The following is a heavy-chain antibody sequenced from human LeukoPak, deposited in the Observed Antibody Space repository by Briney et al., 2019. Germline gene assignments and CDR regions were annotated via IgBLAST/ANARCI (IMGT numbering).Heavy chain of an antibody. D-gene: IGHD3-3*01. Sequence: ASVKVSCKASGYTFTPYDINSVRQATGQGLEWIAWMNPNSGNTGYAQKFQGRVTMTRNTSISTAYMELSSLRSEDTAVYYCARGPRVVKYYYYYGMDVWGQGTTVTVSS. J-gene: IGHJ6*02. CDR1: GYTFTPYD. V-gene: IGHV1-8*01. CDR3: ARGPRVVKYYYYYGMDV. CDR2: MNPNSGNT.